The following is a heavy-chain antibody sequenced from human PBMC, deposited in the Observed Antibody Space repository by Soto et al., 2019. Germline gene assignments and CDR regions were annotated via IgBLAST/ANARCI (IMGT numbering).Heavy chain of an antibody. CDR2: LSGSGHST. V-gene: IGHV3-23*01. CDR1: GFTFSNYA. Sequence: EVQLLESGGGLVPPGGSLRLSCAASGFTFSNYAMSWVRQAPGKGLEWVSGLSGSGHSTYYADSVKGRFSISRDNSKNTLYLQMNSLRADDTAVYYCAKDSDTKRGPDYWGQGTLVIVSS. J-gene: IGHJ4*02. D-gene: IGHD3-10*01. CDR3: AKDSDTKRGPDY.